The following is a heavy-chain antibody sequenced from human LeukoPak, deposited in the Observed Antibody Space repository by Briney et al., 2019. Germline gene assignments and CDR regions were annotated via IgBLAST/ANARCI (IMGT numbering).Heavy chain of an antibody. CDR3: AKYGAPGWSGYCDY. V-gene: IGHV3-23*01. J-gene: IGHJ4*02. D-gene: IGHD4/OR15-4a*01. Sequence: GGSLRISCAASGFIFSNYAMTWVRQSPGKALQWVSSISGNAGSTYYIDSVKGRFTISRDNSKNTLFLQMSSLRAEDTGMYYCAKYGAPGWSGYCDYWGQGTLVTVSS. CDR2: ISGNAGST. CDR1: GFIFSNYA.